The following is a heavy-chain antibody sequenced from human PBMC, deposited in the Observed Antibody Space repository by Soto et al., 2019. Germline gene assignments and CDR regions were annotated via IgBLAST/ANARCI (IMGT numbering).Heavy chain of an antibody. Sequence: PGGSLRLSCAASGFTVSSNYMSWVRQAPGKGLEWVSVIYSGGSTYYADSVKGRFTISRDNSKNTLYLQMNSLRAEDTAVYYCARSPIAAAGIFGYWGQGTLVTVSS. CDR3: ARSPIAAAGIFGY. CDR1: GFTVSSNY. D-gene: IGHD6-13*01. J-gene: IGHJ4*02. V-gene: IGHV3-66*01. CDR2: IYSGGST.